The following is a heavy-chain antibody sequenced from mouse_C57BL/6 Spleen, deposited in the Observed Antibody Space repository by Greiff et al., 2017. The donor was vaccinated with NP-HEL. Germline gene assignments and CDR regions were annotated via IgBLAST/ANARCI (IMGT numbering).Heavy chain of an antibody. Sequence: VKVVESGPGLVQPSQSLSITCTVSGFSLTSYGVHWVRQSPGKGLEWLGVIWSGGSTDYNAAFISRLSISKDNSKCQVFFKMNRLQADDTAIYCCARDRLRYYAMDYWGQGTSVTVSS. CDR3: ARDRLRYYAMDY. D-gene: IGHD1-1*01. CDR1: GFSLTSYG. V-gene: IGHV2-2*01. CDR2: IWSGGST. J-gene: IGHJ4*01.